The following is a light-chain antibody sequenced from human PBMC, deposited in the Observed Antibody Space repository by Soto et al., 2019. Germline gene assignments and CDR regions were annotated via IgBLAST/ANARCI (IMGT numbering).Light chain of an antibody. V-gene: IGKV3-15*01. CDR3: QQYGAWPLT. Sequence: EIVVTQSPATLSVSPGERATLSCRASQSVGNNFAWYQQKPCQAPRLLIFATSTRATGVPARFSGSGSGTEFTLTISSMQSEDFAVYYCQQYGAWPLTFGGGAKVEIE. J-gene: IGKJ4*01. CDR2: ATS. CDR1: QSVGNN.